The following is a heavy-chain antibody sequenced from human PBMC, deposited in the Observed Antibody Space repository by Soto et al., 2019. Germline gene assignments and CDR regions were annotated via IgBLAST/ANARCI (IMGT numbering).Heavy chain of an antibody. Sequence: EVQLLESGGGLVQPGGSLRLSCAPSGFTFSQYAMIWVRQTPGKGLDWVSAIDATGAYTYYTDSVRGRFTVSRDNPTNRLYLQMSSLRAEDTAVYYCVKLAPTSNTWYWGQGTVVTVSS. V-gene: IGHV3-23*01. CDR3: VKLAPTSNTWY. CDR1: GFTFSQYA. J-gene: IGHJ4*02. D-gene: IGHD6-13*01. CDR2: IDATGAYT.